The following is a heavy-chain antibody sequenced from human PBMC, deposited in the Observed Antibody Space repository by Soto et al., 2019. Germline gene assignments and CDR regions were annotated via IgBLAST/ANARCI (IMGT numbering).Heavy chain of an antibody. V-gene: IGHV4-39*01. CDR2: IYYSGST. CDR3: ARRWGYSFDY. CDR1: GGSVSSSSFY. Sequence: PSETLSLTCTVSGGSVSSSSFYWGWIRQPPGKGLEWIGNIYYSGSTYYNPSLKSRVTISVDTSKNQFSLKLSSVTAADTAVYYCARRWGYSFDYWGQGTLVTVS. J-gene: IGHJ4*02. D-gene: IGHD7-27*01.